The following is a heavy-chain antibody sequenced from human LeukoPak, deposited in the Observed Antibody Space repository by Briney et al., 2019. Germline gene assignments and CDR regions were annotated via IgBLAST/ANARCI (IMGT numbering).Heavy chain of an antibody. V-gene: IGHV3-30*03. CDR1: GFTFSSYG. D-gene: IGHD6-19*01. CDR3: AREHPSSVEFDP. Sequence: GRSLRLSCAASGFTFSSYGMHWVRQAPGKGLEWVAVISYDGSNKYYADSVKGRFTISRDNSKNTLYLQMNSLRAEDTAVYYCAREHPSSVEFDPWGQGTLVTVSS. J-gene: IGHJ5*02. CDR2: ISYDGSNK.